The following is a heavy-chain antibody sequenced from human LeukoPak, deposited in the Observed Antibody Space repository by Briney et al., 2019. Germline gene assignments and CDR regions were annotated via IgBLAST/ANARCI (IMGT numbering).Heavy chain of an antibody. D-gene: IGHD3-10*01. J-gene: IGHJ4*02. CDR2: INPIFNIL. V-gene: IGHV1-69*13. CDR3: AAGRRLGELFFDY. Sequence: ASVKVSCKASEGTFGGYSIDWVRQAPGQGLDWVGGINPIFNILYYAQNFQGRVTITADESTNTAYLELDSLKHDDTAVYYCAAGRRLGELFFDYWGQGTLGTVSS. CDR1: EGTFGGYS.